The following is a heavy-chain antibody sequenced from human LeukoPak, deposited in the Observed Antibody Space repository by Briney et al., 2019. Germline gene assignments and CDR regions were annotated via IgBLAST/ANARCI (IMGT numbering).Heavy chain of an antibody. Sequence: GGSLRLSCAASGFTFSSYEMNWVRPAPGKGLEWVSYISSSGSTIYYADSVKGRFTISRDNAKNSLYLQMDSLRAEDTAVYYCAELGITMIGGVWGKGTTVTISS. CDR3: AELGITMIGGV. V-gene: IGHV3-48*03. CDR2: ISSSGSTI. J-gene: IGHJ6*04. D-gene: IGHD3-10*02. CDR1: GFTFSSYE.